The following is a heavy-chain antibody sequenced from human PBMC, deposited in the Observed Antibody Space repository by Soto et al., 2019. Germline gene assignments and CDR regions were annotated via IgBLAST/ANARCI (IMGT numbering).Heavy chain of an antibody. V-gene: IGHV3-30*04. CDR1: GFTFSNYA. CDR3: AKDVTTGTYYYYGMDV. Sequence: QVQLAESGGGVVQPGKSLTLSCGASGFTFSNYAIHWVRQAPGKGLEWVAVLSHDGRNKFHADSVKGRFTISRENTKNTLYLQMNSLRPEDTAVYYCAKDVTTGTYYYYGMDVWGQGTTVIVSS. J-gene: IGHJ6*02. CDR2: LSHDGRNK. D-gene: IGHD4-17*01.